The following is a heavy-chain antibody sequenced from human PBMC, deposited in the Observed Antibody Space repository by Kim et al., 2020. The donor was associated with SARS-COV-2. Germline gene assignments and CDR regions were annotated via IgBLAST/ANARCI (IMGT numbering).Heavy chain of an antibody. D-gene: IGHD3-10*01. CDR1: GGTFSSYA. V-gene: IGHV1-69*13. CDR2: IIPIFGTA. Sequence: SVKVSCKASGGTFSSYAISWVRQAPGQGLEWMGGIIPIFGTANYAQKFQGRVTITADESTSTAYMELSSLRSEDTAVYYCARARGGGLWFGEGAFDIWGQGTMVTVSS. CDR3: ARARGGGLWFGEGAFDI. J-gene: IGHJ3*02.